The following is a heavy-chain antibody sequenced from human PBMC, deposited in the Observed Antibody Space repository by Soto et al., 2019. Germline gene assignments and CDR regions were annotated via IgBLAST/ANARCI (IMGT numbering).Heavy chain of an antibody. D-gene: IGHD6-19*01. CDR2: INSDGSTT. J-gene: IGHJ4*02. CDR1: GFTFRDHW. V-gene: IGHV3-74*01. Sequence: GSLRLSCAASGFTFRDHWMHWVRQAPGKGLVWVSRINSDGSTTTYADSVKGRFTISRDNAKSTLYLQLNSLRAEDTALYYCARGYSSGTDYWGQGTLVTVS. CDR3: ARGYSSGTDY.